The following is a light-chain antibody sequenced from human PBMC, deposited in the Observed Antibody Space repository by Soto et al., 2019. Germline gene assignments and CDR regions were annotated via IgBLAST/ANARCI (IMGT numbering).Light chain of an antibody. Sequence: EIVLTEYPGTLSLAPGEGASLSCRASQSVSNSYLAWYQQKPGQAPSLLIYSASTRATGISDRFSGSGSGTDFSLTISRLEPEDFAVYYCQQYGSSPPTFGQGTKVDIK. CDR3: QQYGSSPPT. CDR2: SAS. J-gene: IGKJ1*01. CDR1: QSVSNSY. V-gene: IGKV3-20*01.